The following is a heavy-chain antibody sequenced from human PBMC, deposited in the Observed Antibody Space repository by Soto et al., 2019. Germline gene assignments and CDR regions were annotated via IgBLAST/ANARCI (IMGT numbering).Heavy chain of an antibody. CDR1: GFTFSNYW. J-gene: IGHJ6*03. CDR2: INSDGRVS. V-gene: IGHV3-74*01. CDR3: ARGDCVGGSCYSLAGSFSYYMDV. D-gene: IGHD2-15*01. Sequence: EVKLVESGGGLVQPGGSLRLSCAASGFTFSNYWMYWVRQAPGQGLVWVSRINSDGRVSRYADSVKGRLTISRDNVKNTLYLQMNRLRVEDTAVYYCARGDCVGGSCYSLAGSFSYYMDVWGKGTTVTVFS.